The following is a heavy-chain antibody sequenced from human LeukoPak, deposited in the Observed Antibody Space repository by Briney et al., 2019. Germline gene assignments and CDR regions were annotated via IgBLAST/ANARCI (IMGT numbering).Heavy chain of an antibody. CDR3: AKESGYDSSGYHDY. CDR1: EFTFSSYA. Sequence: PGGSLSLSCGASEFTFSSYALSWVRRAPGKGLEWVSSISGSGESTYYAASVKGRLTISRDNSKNRLYLQMNSLRAEDTAVYYCAKESGYDSSGYHDYWGQGTLVTVSS. J-gene: IGHJ4*02. V-gene: IGHV3-23*01. CDR2: ISGSGEST. D-gene: IGHD3-22*01.